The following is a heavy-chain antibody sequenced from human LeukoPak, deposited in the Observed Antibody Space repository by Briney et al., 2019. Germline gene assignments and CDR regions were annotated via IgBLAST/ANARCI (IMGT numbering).Heavy chain of an antibody. CDR1: GFTFSSYA. V-gene: IGHV3-30*04. CDR2: LSYDGVNA. D-gene: IGHD3-10*01. CDR3: ARGGRRDGTVSTYYFYAMDV. Sequence: GGSLRLSCATSGFTFSSYAMSRVRQAPGKGLEWVTYLSYDGVNAFYADSVKGRFTISRDTAGGTVSLQMDNLRVEDTAVYYCARGGRRDGTVSTYYFYAMDVWGQGTAVTVSS. J-gene: IGHJ6*02.